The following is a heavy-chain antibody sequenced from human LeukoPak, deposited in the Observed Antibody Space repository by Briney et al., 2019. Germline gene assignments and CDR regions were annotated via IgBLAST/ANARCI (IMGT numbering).Heavy chain of an antibody. D-gene: IGHD3-9*01. V-gene: IGHV4-34*01. CDR1: GGSFSGYY. Sequence: SETLSLTCAVCGGSFSGYYWSWIRQPPGKGLEWIGEINHSGSTNYNPSLKSRVTISVDTSKNQFSLKLSSVTAADTAVYYCARGAKAAGYFDWLLRYYFDYWGQGTLVTVSS. CDR3: ARGAKAAGYFDWLLRYYFDY. CDR2: INHSGST. J-gene: IGHJ4*02.